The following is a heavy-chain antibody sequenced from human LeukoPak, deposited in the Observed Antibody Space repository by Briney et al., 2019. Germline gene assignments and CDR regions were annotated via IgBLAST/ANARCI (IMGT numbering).Heavy chain of an antibody. J-gene: IGHJ5*02. CDR3: ARAYQLASGRHNWFDP. CDR2: TYYRSKWYN. Sequence: QTLSLTCAISGDSVSSNSAAWNWIRQSPSRGLEWLGRTYYRSKWYNDYAVSVKSRITINPDTSKNQFSLQLNSVTPEDTAVYYWARAYQLASGRHNWFDPWGQGTLATVSS. CDR1: GDSVSSNSAA. D-gene: IGHD2-2*01. V-gene: IGHV6-1*01.